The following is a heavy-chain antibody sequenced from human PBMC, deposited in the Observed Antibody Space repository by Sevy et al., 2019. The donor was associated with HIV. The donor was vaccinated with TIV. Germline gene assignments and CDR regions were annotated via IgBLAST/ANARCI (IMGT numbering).Heavy chain of an antibody. CDR1: GFTFSNYA. CDR3: APGDTTMITDLDY. CDR2: INNGGRT. J-gene: IGHJ4*02. Sequence: GGSLRLSCGASGFTFSNYAMSWVRQAPGKGPEWVSGINNGGRTYYADSVKGRFTISRDNSKKMVVLQMNSLRAEDTAVYYCAPGDTTMITDLDYWGQGALVTVSS. V-gene: IGHV3-23*01. D-gene: IGHD5-18*01.